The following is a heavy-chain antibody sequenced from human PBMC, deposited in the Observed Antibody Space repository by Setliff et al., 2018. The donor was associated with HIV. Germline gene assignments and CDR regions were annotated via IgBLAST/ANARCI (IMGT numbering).Heavy chain of an antibody. J-gene: IGHJ5*02. V-gene: IGHV4-39*07. Sequence: LSLTCTVSGGSVSSKSFYWGWIRQPPGKGLEWIGSIRYSGTTHYNPSLKSRVTISVDTSKNQFSLKVSSVNAPDTAVYFCAREDGEYTSSPRWFDPWGQGTQVTVSS. CDR3: AREDGEYTSSPRWFDP. CDR1: GGSVSSKSFY. D-gene: IGHD6-13*01. CDR2: IRYSGTT.